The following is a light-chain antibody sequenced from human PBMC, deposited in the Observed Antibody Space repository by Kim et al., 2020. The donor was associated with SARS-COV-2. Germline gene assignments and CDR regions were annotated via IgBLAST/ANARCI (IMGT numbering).Light chain of an antibody. CDR3: QVGDTNTVL. CDR2: RDA. J-gene: IGLJ2*01. V-gene: IGLV3-9*01. CDR1: KIGSKS. Sequence: SVARGQTARLTCVGNKIGSKSVHWYQQKPGQAPVLLIYRDASRPSGIPERFSGSNSGNTATLTISRAQAGDEADYYCQVGDTNTVLFGGGTQLTVL.